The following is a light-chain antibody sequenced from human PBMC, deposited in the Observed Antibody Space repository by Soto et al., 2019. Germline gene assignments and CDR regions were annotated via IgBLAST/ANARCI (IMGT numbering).Light chain of an antibody. Sequence: DIQMTQSPSTLSASVGDRVTITCRTSQSIDSWLAWYQQKPGKAPKLLIYKASSLESGVPSRFSGSGSGTEFTLSISSLQPDDFATYYCQQYKSSPLTFGGGTKVEIK. V-gene: IGKV1-5*03. CDR3: QQYKSSPLT. CDR2: KAS. CDR1: QSIDSW. J-gene: IGKJ4*01.